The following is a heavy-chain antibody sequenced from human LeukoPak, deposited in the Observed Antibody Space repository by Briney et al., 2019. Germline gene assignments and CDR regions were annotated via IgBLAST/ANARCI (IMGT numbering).Heavy chain of an antibody. CDR3: AKEPLGVPAAPFDY. CDR1: GFTFSSYW. V-gene: IGHV3-7*03. Sequence: GGSLRLSCAASGFTFSSYWMSWVRQAPGKGLEWVANIKQDGGEKYYVDSVKGRFTISRDNSKNTLYLQMNSLRAEDTAVYYCAKEPLGVPAAPFDYWGQGTLVTVSS. CDR2: IKQDGGEK. D-gene: IGHD2-2*01. J-gene: IGHJ4*02.